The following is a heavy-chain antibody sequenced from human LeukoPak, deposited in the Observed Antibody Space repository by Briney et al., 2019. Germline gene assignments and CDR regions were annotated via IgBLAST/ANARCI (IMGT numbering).Heavy chain of an antibody. V-gene: IGHV1-46*01. Sequence: ASVKVSCKESGYTFTSYYMHWVRQAPGQGLEWMGIINPSGGSTSYAQKFQGRVTMTRDMSTSTVYMELSSLRSEDTAVYYCARPNYGSAFDYWGQGTLVTVSS. CDR3: ARPNYGSAFDY. CDR2: INPSGGST. D-gene: IGHD4-17*01. CDR1: GYTFTSYY. J-gene: IGHJ4*02.